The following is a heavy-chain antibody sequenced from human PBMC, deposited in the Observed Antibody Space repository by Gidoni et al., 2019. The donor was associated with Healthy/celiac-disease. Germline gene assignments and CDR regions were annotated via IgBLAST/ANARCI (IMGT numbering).Heavy chain of an antibody. CDR3: VNLGYCSSTSCLRPFDY. CDR2: ISSNGGST. J-gene: IGHJ4*02. D-gene: IGHD2-2*01. Sequence: EVQLVESGGGLVQPGGSLRLSCSASGFTFSSSAMHWVRQAPGKGLEYVSAISSNGGSTYDADSVKGRFTISRDNSKNTLYLQMSSLRAEDTAVYYCVNLGYCSSTSCLRPFDYWGQGTLVTVSS. V-gene: IGHV3-64D*06. CDR1: GFTFSSSA.